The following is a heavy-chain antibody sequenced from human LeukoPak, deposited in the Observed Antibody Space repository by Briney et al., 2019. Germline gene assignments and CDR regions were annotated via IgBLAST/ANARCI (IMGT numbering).Heavy chain of an antibody. CDR3: ARDEGAFDI. V-gene: IGHV4-59*01. CDR1: GGSISSYY. Sequence: SETLSLTCTVSGGSISSYYWSWIRQPPGKGLEWIGYIYYSGSTNYNPSLKSRVTISVDTSKNQFSLKLSSVTAADTAVYYCARDEGAFDIWGQGTTVTVSS. CDR2: IYYSGST. J-gene: IGHJ3*02.